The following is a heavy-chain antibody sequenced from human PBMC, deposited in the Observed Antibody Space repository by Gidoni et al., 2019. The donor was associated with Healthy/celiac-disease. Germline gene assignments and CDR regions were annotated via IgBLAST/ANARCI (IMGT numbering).Heavy chain of an antibody. D-gene: IGHD3-3*01. Sequence: EVQLLESGGGLVQPGGSLRLSCAASGFPFSSYAMSWVRQAPGKGLELGSAISGSGGSKYYADSVKGRFTISRDNSKNTLYLQMNSLRAEDTAVYYCAKIVATDDFWSGYPERWGQGTLVTVSS. V-gene: IGHV3-23*01. CDR3: AKIVATDDFWSGYPER. CDR1: GFPFSSYA. J-gene: IGHJ4*02. CDR2: ISGSGGSK.